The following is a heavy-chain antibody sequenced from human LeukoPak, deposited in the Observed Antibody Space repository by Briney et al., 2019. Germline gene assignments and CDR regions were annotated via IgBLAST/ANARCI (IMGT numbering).Heavy chain of an antibody. D-gene: IGHD1-26*01. Sequence: SETLSLTCTVSGGSISSGSYYWSWIRQPAGKGLEWIGRIYTSGSTNYNPSLKSRVTISLNTSKNQFSLKLSSVTAADTAMYYCARRATTGLRTFDTWGQGTMVTVSS. CDR1: GGSISSGSYY. J-gene: IGHJ3*02. V-gene: IGHV4-61*02. CDR3: ARRATTGLRTFDT. CDR2: IYTSGST.